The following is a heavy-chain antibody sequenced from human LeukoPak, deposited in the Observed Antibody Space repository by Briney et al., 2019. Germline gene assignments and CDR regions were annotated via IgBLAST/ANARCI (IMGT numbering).Heavy chain of an antibody. J-gene: IGHJ4*02. CDR2: IGGTGDTT. V-gene: IGHV3-23*01. CDR1: GFTSSRSA. CDR3: VKDRFSTSPSYFDY. Sequence: GGSLRLSCAAAGFTSSRSAMSWVRQAPGKGLEWVSGIGGTGDTTYYADSVKGRFIISRDNSKNTLFLQMNSLRAEDTAVYYCVKDRFSTSPSYFDYWGQGTLVAVSS. D-gene: IGHD2-2*01.